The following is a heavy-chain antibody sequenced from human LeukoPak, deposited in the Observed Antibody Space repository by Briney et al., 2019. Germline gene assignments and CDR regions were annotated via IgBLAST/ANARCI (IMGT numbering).Heavy chain of an antibody. CDR3: AKGDSSSWATYYYYYYGMDV. V-gene: IGHV3-30*18. D-gene: IGHD6-13*01. CDR1: GFTFSSYG. J-gene: IGHJ6*02. CDR2: ISDDGSNK. Sequence: PGRSLRLSCAASGFTFSSYGMHWVRQAPGKGLEWVAVISDDGSNKYYADSVKGRFTITRDNSKNTLYLQMNSLRAEDTAVYYCAKGDSSSWATYYYYYYGMDVWGQGTTVTVSS.